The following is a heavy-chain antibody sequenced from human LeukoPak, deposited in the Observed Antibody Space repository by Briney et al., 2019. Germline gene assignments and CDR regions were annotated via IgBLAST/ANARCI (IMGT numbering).Heavy chain of an antibody. D-gene: IGHD2-21*02. V-gene: IGHV4-31*03. CDR3: AREYCGGDCYSAWYYGMDV. CDR2: IYYSGST. Sequence: SETLSLTCTVSGGSISSGGYYWSWIRQHPGKGLEWIGYIYYSGSTYYNPSLKSRVTISVDTSKNQFSLKPSSVTAADTAVYYCAREYCGGDCYSAWYYGMDVWGQGTTVTVSS. J-gene: IGHJ6*02. CDR1: GGSISSGGYY.